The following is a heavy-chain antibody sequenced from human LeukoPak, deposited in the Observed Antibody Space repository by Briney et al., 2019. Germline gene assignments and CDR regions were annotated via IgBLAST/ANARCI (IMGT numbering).Heavy chain of an antibody. CDR2: VYYTGST. CDR3: ARAGVWDYDDSSGYHNCAFDI. J-gene: IGHJ3*02. Sequence: SETLSLTCTVSGVSISSYYWSWVRQPPGKGLEWIGFVYYTGSTNYSPSLKRRVTISVETSKNNFSLKLRSVTAADTAVYYCARAGVWDYDDSSGYHNCAFDIWGQGTMVTVSS. D-gene: IGHD3-22*01. V-gene: IGHV4-59*01. CDR1: GVSISSYY.